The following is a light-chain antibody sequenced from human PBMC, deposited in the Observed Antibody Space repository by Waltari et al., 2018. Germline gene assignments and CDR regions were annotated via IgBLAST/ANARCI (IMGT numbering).Light chain of an antibody. V-gene: IGLV1-40*01. Sequence: QSVLTQPPSVSGAPGQRVTISCTGSGSNIGAGQAVHWYQQLPRPAPKLPIYGSTSRPLGVPARFFGSTSGTSASLAITGLQAEDEADYYCQSYDTSLSVVFGGGTKLTVL. CDR3: QSYDTSLSVV. CDR1: GSNIGAGQA. J-gene: IGLJ3*02. CDR2: GST.